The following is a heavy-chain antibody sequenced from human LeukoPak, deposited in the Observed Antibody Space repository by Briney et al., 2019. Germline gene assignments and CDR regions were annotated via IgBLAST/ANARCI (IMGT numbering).Heavy chain of an antibody. CDR3: ARLNVVIPGAMGNWFGT. J-gene: IGHJ5*02. CDR2: IYYSGST. Sequence: SETLSLTCTVSGGSISSSSYYWGWIRQPPGKGLEWIGSIYYSGSTYYNPSLKSRVTISVDTSKNQFSLKLSSVTAADTAVYYCARLNVVIPGAMGNWFGTWGQGALVTVSS. V-gene: IGHV4-39*07. D-gene: IGHD2-2*01. CDR1: GGSISSSSYY.